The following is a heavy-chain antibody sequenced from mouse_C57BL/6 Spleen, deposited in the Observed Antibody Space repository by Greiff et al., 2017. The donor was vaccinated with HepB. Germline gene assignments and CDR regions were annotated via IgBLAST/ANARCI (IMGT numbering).Heavy chain of an antibody. V-gene: IGHV6-3*01. CDR3: TGYFAYAMDY. J-gene: IGHJ4*01. CDR2: IRLKSDNYAT. CDR1: GFTFSNYW. Sequence: EVNLVESGGGLVQPGGSMKLSCVASGFTFSNYWMNWVRQSPEKGLEWVAQIRLKSDNYATHYAESVKGRFTISRDDSKSSVYLQMNNLRAEDTGIYYCTGYFAYAMDYWGQGTSVTVSS.